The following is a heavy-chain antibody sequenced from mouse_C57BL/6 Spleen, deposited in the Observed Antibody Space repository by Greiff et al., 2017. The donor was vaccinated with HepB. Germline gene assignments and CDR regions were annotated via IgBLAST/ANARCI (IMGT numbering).Heavy chain of an antibody. J-gene: IGHJ2*01. CDR2: ISDGGSYT. V-gene: IGHV5-4*01. CDR1: GFTFSSYA. Sequence: EVQRVESGGGLVKPGGSLKLSCAASGFTFSSYAMSWVRQTPEKRLEWVATISDGGSYTYYPDNVKGRFTISRDNAKNNLYLQMSHLKSEDTAMYYCARGELGTDFDYWGQGTTLTVSS. CDR3: ARGELGTDFDY. D-gene: IGHD4-1*01.